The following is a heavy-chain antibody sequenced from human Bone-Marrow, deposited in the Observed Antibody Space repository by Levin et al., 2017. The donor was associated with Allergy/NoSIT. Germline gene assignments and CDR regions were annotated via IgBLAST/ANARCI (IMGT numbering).Heavy chain of an antibody. CDR2: IKQDGSEK. V-gene: IGHV3-7*01. D-gene: IGHD4-17*01. CDR1: GFTFSSYW. J-gene: IGHJ3*02. CDR3: ARAPLDGDYAFDI. Sequence: GGSLRLSCAASGFTFSSYWMSWVRQAPGKGLEWVANIKQDGSEKYYVDSVKGRFTISRDNAKNSLYLQMNSLRAEDTAVYYCARAPLDGDYAFDIWGQGTMVTVSS.